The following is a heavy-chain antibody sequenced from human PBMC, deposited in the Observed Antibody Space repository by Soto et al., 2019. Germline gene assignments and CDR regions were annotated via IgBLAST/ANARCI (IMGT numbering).Heavy chain of an antibody. V-gene: IGHV1-2*02. CDR3: ARSTWRIFGVVIGWFDS. Sequence: ASVKVSCKASGYTFAGYYMHWVRQAPGQGLEWMGWINPNNGATDYAQKFQGRVTMTRDTSVSSAYMELSRLHSDDTAVYYCARSTWRIFGVVIGWFDSWGQGTLVTVSS. CDR1: GYTFAGYY. CDR2: INPNNGAT. J-gene: IGHJ5*01. D-gene: IGHD3-3*01.